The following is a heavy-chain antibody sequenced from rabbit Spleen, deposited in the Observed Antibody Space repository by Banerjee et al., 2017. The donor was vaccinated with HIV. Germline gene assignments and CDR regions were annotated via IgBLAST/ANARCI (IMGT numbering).Heavy chain of an antibody. CDR2: VDVGSSGFP. V-gene: IGHV1S40*01. D-gene: IGHD8-1*01. Sequence: VESGGDLVKPGASLTLTCTASGVSFNFNNYMCWVRQAPGKGLEWIGCVDVGSSGFPYFASWAKGRFTISKTSSTTVTLQMTSLTAADTATYFCARDAASSFSSYGMDLWGPGTLVTVS. CDR1: GVSFNFNNY. J-gene: IGHJ6*01. CDR3: ARDAASSFSSYGMDL.